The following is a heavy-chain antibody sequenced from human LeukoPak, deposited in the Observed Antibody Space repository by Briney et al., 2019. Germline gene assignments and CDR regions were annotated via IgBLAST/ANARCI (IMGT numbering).Heavy chain of an antibody. V-gene: IGHV4-4*07. D-gene: IGHD3-3*01. CDR3: VRSDDFWSGYYGY. CDR1: GGSISGDY. J-gene: IGHJ4*02. Sequence: SETLSLTCTVSGGSISGDYWSWIRQPAGTGLEWIGRIYTSGSTNYNPSLKSRVTISVDTSKNQFSLKLSSVTAADTAVYYCVRSDDFWSGYYGYWGQGTLVTVSS. CDR2: IYTSGST.